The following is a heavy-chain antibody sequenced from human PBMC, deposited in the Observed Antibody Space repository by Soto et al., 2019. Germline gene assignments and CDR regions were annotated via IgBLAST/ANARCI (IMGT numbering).Heavy chain of an antibody. D-gene: IGHD3-10*01. Sequence: SETLSLTCAVYGGSFSGYYWSWIRQPPGKGLEWIGEINHSGSTNYNPSLKSRVTISVDPSKNQFSRKLSSVTAADTPVYYCASLMVRGGYYYYYYMDVWGKGTTVTVSS. CDR3: ASLMVRGGYYYYYYMDV. CDR2: INHSGST. CDR1: GGSFSGYY. J-gene: IGHJ6*03. V-gene: IGHV4-34*01.